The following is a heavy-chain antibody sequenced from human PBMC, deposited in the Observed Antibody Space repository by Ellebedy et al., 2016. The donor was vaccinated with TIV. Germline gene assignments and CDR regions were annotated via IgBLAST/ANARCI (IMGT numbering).Heavy chain of an antibody. J-gene: IGHJ6*02. CDR3: VKGAFPVPTVMAV. D-gene: IGHD4-17*01. CDR1: GFTTSG. CDR2: VRSDGSTK. V-gene: IGHV3-30*02. Sequence: GESLKISCAASGFTTSGMHWVRQAPGKGLDWVAFVRSDGSTKYYADSAKGRFTISRDDSKNTLYLQMNSLGVDDTAIYYCVKGAFPVPTVMAVWGQGTTVTVSS.